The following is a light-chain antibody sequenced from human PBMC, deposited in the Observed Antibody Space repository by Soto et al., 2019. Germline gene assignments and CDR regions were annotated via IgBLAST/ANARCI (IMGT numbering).Light chain of an antibody. CDR2: DAS. V-gene: IGKV1-33*01. CDR1: HDITNY. J-gene: IGKJ4*01. Sequence: DIQMTQSPSSLSASVGDRVTITCRASHDITNYFNWYQQKPGKAPELLIYDASNLETGGPSRFSGSRSGTDFSFTISNLQPEDIGTYYCQQGLTFGGGTKVEIK. CDR3: QQGLT.